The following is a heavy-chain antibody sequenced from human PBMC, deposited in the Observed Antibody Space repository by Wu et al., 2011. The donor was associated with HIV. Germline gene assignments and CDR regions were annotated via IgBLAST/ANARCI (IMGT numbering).Heavy chain of an antibody. Sequence: QVQLVQSGAEVKKPGASVKVSCKTSGYIFTNYGISWVRQAPGQGLEWMGWISAYNADTNYAQKFQGRVTMTADTSTSTVYMELSRLRSDDTAVYYCARDPYSSSFYYYYFMDVWGKGTTVTVSS. CDR1: GYIFTNYG. J-gene: IGHJ6*03. CDR3: ARDPYSSSFYYYYFMDV. D-gene: IGHD6-6*01. V-gene: IGHV1-18*01. CDR2: ISAYNADT.